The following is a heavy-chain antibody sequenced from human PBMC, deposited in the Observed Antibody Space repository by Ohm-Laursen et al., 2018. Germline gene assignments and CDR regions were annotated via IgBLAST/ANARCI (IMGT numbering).Heavy chain of an antibody. V-gene: IGHV3-9*01. Sequence: SLRLSCSASGFTFSSYAMSWVRQAPGKGLEWVSGISWNSGSIGYADSVKGRFTISRDNAKNSLYLQMNSLRAEDTALYYCASNADTTGFDYWGQGTLVTVSS. CDR1: GFTFSSYA. CDR2: ISWNSGSI. D-gene: IGHD1-14*01. CDR3: ASNADTTGFDY. J-gene: IGHJ4*02.